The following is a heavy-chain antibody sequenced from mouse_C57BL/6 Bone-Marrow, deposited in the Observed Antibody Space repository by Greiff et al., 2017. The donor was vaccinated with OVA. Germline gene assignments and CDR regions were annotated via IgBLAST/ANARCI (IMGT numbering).Heavy chain of an antibody. V-gene: IGHV14-2*01. D-gene: IGHD1-1*01. CDR1: GFNIKDYY. CDR2: IDPEDGET. J-gene: IGHJ4*01. CDR3: APIYYYGSTLRYAMDY. Sequence: EVQLQQSGAELVKPGASVKLSCTASGFNIKDYYMHWVKQRTEQGLEWIGRIDPEDGETKYAPKFQCKATITADPSSNTAYLQLSSLTSEDTAVYYVAPIYYYGSTLRYAMDYWGQGTSVTVSS.